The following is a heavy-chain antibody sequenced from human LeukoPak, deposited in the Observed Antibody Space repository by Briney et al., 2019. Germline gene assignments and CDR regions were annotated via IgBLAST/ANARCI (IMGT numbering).Heavy chain of an antibody. V-gene: IGHV4-59*01. CDR1: GGSISSYY. Sequence: SETLSLTCTVSGGSISSYYWSWIRQPPGKGLEWIGYIYYSGSTNYNPSLKSRVTISVDTSKNQFSLKLSSVTAADTAVYYCARFINWIDDGRFDYWGQGTLVTVSS. J-gene: IGHJ4*02. CDR3: ARFINWIDDGRFDY. CDR2: IYYSGST. D-gene: IGHD1-1*01.